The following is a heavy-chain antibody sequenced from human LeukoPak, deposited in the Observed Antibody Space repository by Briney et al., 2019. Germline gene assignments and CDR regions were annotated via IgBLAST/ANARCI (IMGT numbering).Heavy chain of an antibody. J-gene: IGHJ4*02. V-gene: IGHV1-58*01. D-gene: IGHD2-2*01. CDR3: AAHCSSTSCYVVDY. CDR2: IVVGSGNT. CDR1: GFTFTSSA. Sequence: SVKVSCKVSGFTFTSSAVQWVRQARGQRLEWIGCIVVGSGNTNYAQKFQERVTITTDMSTSTAYMELSSLRSEDTAVYYCAAHCSSTSCYVVDYWGQGTLVTVSS.